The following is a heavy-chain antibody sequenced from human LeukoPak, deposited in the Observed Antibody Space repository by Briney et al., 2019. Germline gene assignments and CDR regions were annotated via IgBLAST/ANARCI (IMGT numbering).Heavy chain of an antibody. V-gene: IGHV3-30*02. Sequence: GGSLRLSCGASGLTFSSYGMHWVRQAPGKGLEWVAFIRYDGSNKYYADSVKGRFTISRDNSKNTLYLQMNSLRAEDTAVYYCAKRYCSSTSCYTDYYYYMDVWGKGTTVTVSS. J-gene: IGHJ6*03. CDR1: GLTFSSYG. CDR2: IRYDGSNK. D-gene: IGHD2-2*02. CDR3: AKRYCSSTSCYTDYYYYMDV.